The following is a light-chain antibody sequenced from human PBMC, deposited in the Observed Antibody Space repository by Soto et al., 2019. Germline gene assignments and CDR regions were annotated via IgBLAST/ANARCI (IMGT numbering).Light chain of an antibody. CDR1: TCDVGAYNF. V-gene: IGLV2-11*01. CDR3: CSYAGSFTWV. CDR2: DAS. J-gene: IGLJ3*02. Sequence: QSALTQPRSVSGSPGQSVTISCTGTTCDVGAYNFVSWYQQHPGKAPKLMIYDASKRPSGGPDRFSASKSGNMASLTISGLQAEDEADYYCCSYAGSFTWVFGGGTKLTVL.